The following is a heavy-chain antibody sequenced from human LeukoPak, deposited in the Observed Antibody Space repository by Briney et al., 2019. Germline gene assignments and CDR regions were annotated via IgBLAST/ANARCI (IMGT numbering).Heavy chain of an antibody. Sequence: PGGSLRLSCAASGFTFSSYAMSWVRQAPGKGLEWVSAISGSGGSTYYADSVKGRFTISRDNSKNTLYLQMNSLRAEDTAVYYCAKDRSGLRFLEWLSAPAPDYWGRGTLVTVSS. V-gene: IGHV3-23*01. J-gene: IGHJ4*02. CDR1: GFTFSSYA. D-gene: IGHD3-3*01. CDR3: AKDRSGLRFLEWLSAPAPDY. CDR2: ISGSGGST.